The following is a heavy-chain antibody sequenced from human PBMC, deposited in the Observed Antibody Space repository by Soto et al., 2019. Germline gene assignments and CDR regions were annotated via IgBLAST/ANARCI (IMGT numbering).Heavy chain of an antibody. CDR1: GYTFTSYG. CDR3: ARGRYGDY. J-gene: IGHJ4*02. Sequence: QVHLVQSGAEVKKPGASVKVSCKASGYTFTSYGITWVRQAPGQGLEWMGWISAHNGNTDYAQKLQGRVIVTRDTATSTAYMELRSRRSDDTAVYYCARGRYGDYWGQGALVTVSS. V-gene: IGHV1-18*01. D-gene: IGHD1-1*01. CDR2: ISAHNGNT.